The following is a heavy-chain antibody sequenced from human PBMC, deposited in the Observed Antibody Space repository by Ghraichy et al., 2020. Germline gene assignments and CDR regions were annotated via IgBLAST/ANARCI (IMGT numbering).Heavy chain of an antibody. Sequence: GGSLRLSCAASGFTFSGSAMHWVRQASGKGLEWVGRIRSKANSYATAYAASVKGRFTISRDDSKNTAYLQMNSLKTEDTAVYYCTRHGSTRDYYYYYGMDVWGQGTTVTVSS. J-gene: IGHJ6*02. D-gene: IGHD2/OR15-2a*01. CDR1: GFTFSGSA. CDR3: TRHGSTRDYYYYYGMDV. V-gene: IGHV3-73*01. CDR2: IRSKANSYAT.